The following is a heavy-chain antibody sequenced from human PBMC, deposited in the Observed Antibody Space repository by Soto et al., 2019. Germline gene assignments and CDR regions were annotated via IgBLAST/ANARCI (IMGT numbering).Heavy chain of an antibody. Sequence: GGSLRLSCATSGFTFSSCAMSWVRQAPGKGLEWVSGISDGGATIYYADSVKGRFAISRDNSKNTVYLQMNSLRAEDTAIYYCAKAVVGQWLVDYWGQGTLVTVSS. CDR2: ISDGGATI. D-gene: IGHD6-19*01. CDR1: GFTFSSCA. CDR3: AKAVVGQWLVDY. V-gene: IGHV3-23*01. J-gene: IGHJ4*02.